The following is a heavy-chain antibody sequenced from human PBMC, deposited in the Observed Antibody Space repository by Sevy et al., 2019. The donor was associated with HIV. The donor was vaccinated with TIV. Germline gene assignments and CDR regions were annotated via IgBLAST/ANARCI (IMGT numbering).Heavy chain of an antibody. CDR3: ARGYYDFWSGYYRRDAFDS. J-gene: IGHJ3*02. CDR1: GYTFTSYG. CDR2: ISAYNGDT. Sequence: ASVMVSCKASGYTFTSYGISWVRQAPGQGLAWMGWISAYNGDTNYAQKLQGRVTMTTDTSTSTAYMELTSLRSDDTAVYFCARGYYDFWSGYYRRDAFDSWGQGTRVTVSS. D-gene: IGHD3-3*01. V-gene: IGHV1-18*01.